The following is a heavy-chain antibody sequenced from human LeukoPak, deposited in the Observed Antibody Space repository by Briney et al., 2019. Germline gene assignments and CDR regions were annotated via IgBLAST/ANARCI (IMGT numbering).Heavy chain of an antibody. CDR1: GSSVSSSSYY. Sequence: SETLSLTCTVSGSSVSSSSYYWGWIRQPPGKGLEWIGSIYYSGTTYYDSSLKSRVTLSVDTSDNQFSLKLSSVTAADTAVYYCARDVFECSSIGCYYYYYYYMDVWGRGTTVTVSS. J-gene: IGHJ6*03. CDR2: IYYSGTT. D-gene: IGHD2-2*01. V-gene: IGHV4-39*07. CDR3: ARDVFECSSIGCYYYYYYYMDV.